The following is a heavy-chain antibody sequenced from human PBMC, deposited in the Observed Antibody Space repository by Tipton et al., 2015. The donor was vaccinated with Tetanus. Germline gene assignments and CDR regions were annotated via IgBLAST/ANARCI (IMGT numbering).Heavy chain of an antibody. CDR2: ISSTTAHI. D-gene: IGHD3-10*01. Sequence: GSLRLSCEVSGFTFSNYRMNWVRQAPGKGLEWVASISSTTAHIDYADSVKGRFTISRDNAKNSVYLQMNSLGVEDSAVYFCASGGSLDYWGQGTLVTVAS. J-gene: IGHJ4*02. V-gene: IGHV3-21*01. CDR1: GFTFSNYR. CDR3: ASGGSLDY.